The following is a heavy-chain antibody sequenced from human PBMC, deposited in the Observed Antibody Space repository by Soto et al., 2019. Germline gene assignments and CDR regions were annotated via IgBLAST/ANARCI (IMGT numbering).Heavy chain of an antibody. J-gene: IGHJ6*02. Sequence: VASVKVSCKASGYTSTSYDINWVRQATGQGLEWMGWMNPNSGNTGYAQKFQGRVTMTRNTSISTAYMELSSLRSEDTAVYYCASSPSSSWYFSYYYYGMDVWGQGTTVTVSS. D-gene: IGHD6-13*01. CDR3: ASSPSSSWYFSYYYYGMDV. V-gene: IGHV1-8*01. CDR1: GYTSTSYD. CDR2: MNPNSGNT.